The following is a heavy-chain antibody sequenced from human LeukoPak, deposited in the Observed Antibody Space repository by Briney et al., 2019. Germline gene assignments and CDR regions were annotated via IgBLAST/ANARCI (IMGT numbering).Heavy chain of an antibody. J-gene: IGHJ6*03. CDR1: GGSISSYY. CDR3: ARGYEYSSSSGVYYYYCYMDV. V-gene: IGHV4-4*09. D-gene: IGHD6-6*01. CDR2: IYTSGST. Sequence: SETLSLTCTVSGGSISSYYWSWIRQPPGKGLEWIGYIYTSGSTNYNPSLKSRVTISVDTSKNQFSLKLSSVTAADTAVYYCARGYEYSSSSGVYYYYCYMDVWGKGTTVTVSS.